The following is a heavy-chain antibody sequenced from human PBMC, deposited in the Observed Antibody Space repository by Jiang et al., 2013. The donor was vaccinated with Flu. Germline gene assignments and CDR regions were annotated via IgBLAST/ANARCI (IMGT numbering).Heavy chain of an antibody. Sequence: PGESLKISCKGSGYSFTSYWIGWVRQMPGKGLEWMGIIYPGDSDTRYSPSFQGQVTISADKSISTAYLQWSSLKASDTAMYYCATKRGGGGNSGGNDAFDIWGQGTMVTVSS. CDR3: ATKRGGGGNSGGNDAFDI. J-gene: IGHJ3*02. CDR2: IYPGDSDT. D-gene: IGHD4-23*01. V-gene: IGHV5-51*01. CDR1: GYSFTSYW.